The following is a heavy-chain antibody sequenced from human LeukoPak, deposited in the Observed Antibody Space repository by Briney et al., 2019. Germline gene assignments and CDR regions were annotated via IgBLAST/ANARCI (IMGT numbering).Heavy chain of an antibody. V-gene: IGHV3-74*01. CDR2: INTDGSST. D-gene: IGHD3-22*01. CDR3: ARDQYYYDSSGYHY. CDR1: GFIFSSYW. J-gene: IGHJ4*02. Sequence: GGSLRLSCAASGFIFSSYWMHWVRHAPGKGLAWVSRINTDGSSTSYADSVKGRFTISRDNAKNSLYLQMNSLRAEDTAVYYCARDQYYYDSSGYHYWGQGTLVTVSS.